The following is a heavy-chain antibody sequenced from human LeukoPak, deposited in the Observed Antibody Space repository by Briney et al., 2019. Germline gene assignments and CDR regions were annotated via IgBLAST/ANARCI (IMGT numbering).Heavy chain of an antibody. D-gene: IGHD3-10*01. CDR2: INWNGGST. Sequence: PGGSLRLSCAASGFTFDDYGVSWVRQAPGKGLEWVSGINWNGGSTGYADSVKGRFTISRDNAKKSLYLQMNSLRAEDTAWYYCARATSGYYGSGESDSWGQGTLVTVSS. CDR3: ARATSGYYGSGESDS. J-gene: IGHJ4*02. CDR1: GFTFDDYG. V-gene: IGHV3-20*04.